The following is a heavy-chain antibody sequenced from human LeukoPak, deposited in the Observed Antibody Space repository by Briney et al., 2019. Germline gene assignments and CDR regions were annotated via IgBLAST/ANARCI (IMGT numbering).Heavy chain of an antibody. CDR2: ISGSGGST. Sequence: GGSLRLSCAASGFTFSSYAMSWVRQAPGKGLEWVSAISGSGGSTYYADSVKGRFTISRDNSKNTLYLQMNSLRAEDTAVYYCAKPTLTYSSGWYYFDYWGQGTLVTVSS. CDR1: GFTFSSYA. J-gene: IGHJ4*02. D-gene: IGHD6-19*01. V-gene: IGHV3-23*01. CDR3: AKPTLTYSSGWYYFDY.